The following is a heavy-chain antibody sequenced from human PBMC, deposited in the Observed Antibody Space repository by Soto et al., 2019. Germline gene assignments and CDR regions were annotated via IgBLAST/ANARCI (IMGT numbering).Heavy chain of an antibody. CDR2: IYYSGST. CDR1: GGSISSGGYY. Sequence: PSETLSLTCTVSGGSISSGGYYWSWIRQHPGKGLEWIGYIYYSGSTYYNPSLKCRVTISVDTSKNQFSLKLSSVTAADTAVYYCARGLVVVAATRGRYWFDPWGQGTLVTVSS. V-gene: IGHV4-31*03. CDR3: ARGLVVVAATRGRYWFDP. D-gene: IGHD2-15*01. J-gene: IGHJ5*02.